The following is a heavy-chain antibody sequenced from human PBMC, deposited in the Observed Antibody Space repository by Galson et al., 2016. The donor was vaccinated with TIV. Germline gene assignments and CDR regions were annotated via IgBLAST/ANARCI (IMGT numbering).Heavy chain of an antibody. Sequence: LRLSCAASGMTFSNYEMNWVRQAPGKGLEWVSYISTGGTSKYYADSVKGRFTISRDDAKNSLHLQMNSLRPEDTAVYYCARDAWFGELLYPNFDFWGQGTLVTVSS. J-gene: IGHJ4*02. V-gene: IGHV3-48*03. CDR1: GMTFSNYE. CDR2: ISTGGTSK. D-gene: IGHD3-10*01. CDR3: ARDAWFGELLYPNFDF.